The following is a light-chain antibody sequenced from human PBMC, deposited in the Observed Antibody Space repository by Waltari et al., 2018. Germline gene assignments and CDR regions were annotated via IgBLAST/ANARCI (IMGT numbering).Light chain of an antibody. CDR3: HQYNSYSQS. V-gene: IGKV1-5*01. CDR2: DAS. J-gene: IGKJ2*03. Sequence: QMTQSPSTLSASIGDRVAITCRASHTINTWLAWYQQKPGKAPRVLIYDASTLASGVPSRFRGSGSGTEFTLTISSLQPDDFATHYCHQYNSYSQSFGQGTKLEIK. CDR1: HTINTW.